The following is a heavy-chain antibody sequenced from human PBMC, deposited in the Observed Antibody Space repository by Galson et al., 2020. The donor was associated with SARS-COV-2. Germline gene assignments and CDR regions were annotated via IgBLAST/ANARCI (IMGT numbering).Heavy chain of an antibody. V-gene: IGHV4-59*01. D-gene: IGHD3-3*01. CDR1: GGSISSYY. Sequence: ASETLSLTCTVSGGSISSYYWSWIRQPPGKGLEWIGYIYYSGSTNYNPSLKSRVTISVDTSKNQFSLKLSSVTAADTAVYYCAREGAERGGRSGYYYYGMDVWGQGTTVTVSS. CDR2: IYYSGST. J-gene: IGHJ6*02. CDR3: AREGAERGGRSGYYYYGMDV.